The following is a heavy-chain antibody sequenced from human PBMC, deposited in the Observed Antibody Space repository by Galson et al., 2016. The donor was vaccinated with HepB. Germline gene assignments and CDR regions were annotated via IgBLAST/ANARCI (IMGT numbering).Heavy chain of an antibody. CDR2: INSDGSSI. CDR3: AGIGDQLAHGFDA. D-gene: IGHD2-2*01. J-gene: IGHJ5*02. Sequence: SLRLSCAGSGFTFSSHWMHWVRQAPGKGLVWVSRINSDGSSISYADSVKGRFTISRDNAKDTMYLQMHSLRVDDMALYYCAGIGDQLAHGFDAWGQGTLVTVSS. CDR1: GFTFSSHW. V-gene: IGHV3-74*01.